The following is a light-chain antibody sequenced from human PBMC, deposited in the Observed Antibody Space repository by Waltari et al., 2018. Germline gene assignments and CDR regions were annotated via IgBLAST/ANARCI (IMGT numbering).Light chain of an antibody. CDR2: GAS. V-gene: IGKV3-15*01. Sequence: EIVMTQSPATLSVSPGERATLSCRASQSVSNNLAWYQQKPGQAPRLLIYGASTRAIAFPDRFSGSGSGTEFTLTISSLQSEDFAVYYCQQYSSWPRTFGQGTKVEIK. CDR3: QQYSSWPRT. J-gene: IGKJ1*01. CDR1: QSVSNN.